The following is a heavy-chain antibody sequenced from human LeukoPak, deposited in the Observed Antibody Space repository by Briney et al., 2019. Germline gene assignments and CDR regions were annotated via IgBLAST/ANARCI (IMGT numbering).Heavy chain of an antibody. D-gene: IGHD3-22*01. CDR3: ARMYYYDSSGYYGAFDI. CDR1: GGSISSYY. V-gene: IGHV4-59*08. Sequence: SETLSLTCTVSGGSISSYYWSWIRQPPGKGLEWIGYIYYSGSTNYNPSLKSRDTITVDTSKNQFSLKLSSVTAADTAVYYCARMYYYDSSGYYGAFDIWGQGTMVTVSS. CDR2: IYYSGST. J-gene: IGHJ3*02.